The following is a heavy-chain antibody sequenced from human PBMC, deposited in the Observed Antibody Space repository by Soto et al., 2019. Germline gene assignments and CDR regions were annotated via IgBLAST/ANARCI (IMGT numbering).Heavy chain of an antibody. CDR1: GGSISSSSYY. D-gene: IGHD6-19*01. V-gene: IGHV4-39*01. Sequence: SETLSLTCTVSGGSISSSSYYWGWIRQPPGKGLEWIGSIYYSGSTYYNPSLKRRVTISVDTSKNQFTLKLSSVTAADTAVFYCARHTGAVAVAGRWFDPWGQGTLVTVS. J-gene: IGHJ5*02. CDR2: IYYSGST. CDR3: ARHTGAVAVAGRWFDP.